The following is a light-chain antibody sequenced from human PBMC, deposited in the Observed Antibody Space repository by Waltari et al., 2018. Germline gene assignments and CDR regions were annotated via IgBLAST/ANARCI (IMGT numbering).Light chain of an antibody. CDR1: QGISSY. V-gene: IGKV1-9*01. CDR3: HQVNSYPLT. J-gene: IGKJ4*01. Sequence: IQLTQSPSFLSASVGDRVTITCRAIQGISSYLTWFQQKPGKAPKLLSYAASTLQSGVPSRFSGSGSGTEFTLTISSLQPEDFATYYCHQVNSYPLTFGGGTKVEIK. CDR2: AAS.